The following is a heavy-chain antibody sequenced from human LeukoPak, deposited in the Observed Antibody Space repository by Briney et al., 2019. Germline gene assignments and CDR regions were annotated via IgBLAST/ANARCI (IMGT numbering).Heavy chain of an antibody. CDR2: IYHSGST. V-gene: IGHV4-38-2*02. Sequence: SATLSLTFTVSGYSISSGYYWGWIRQPPGKGLEWIGSIYHSGSTYYNPSLKSRVTISVDTSKNQFSLKLSSVTAADTAVYYCARDSSGPSYSLDVWGKGTTVTVSS. D-gene: IGHD3-22*01. J-gene: IGHJ6*03. CDR3: ARDSSGPSYSLDV. CDR1: GYSISSGYY.